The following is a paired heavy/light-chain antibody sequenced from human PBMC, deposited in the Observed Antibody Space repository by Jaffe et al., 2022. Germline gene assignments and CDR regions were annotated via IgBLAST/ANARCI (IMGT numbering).Light chain of an antibody. CDR2: TAS. CDR3: QQSYDAPHT. CDR1: QTIANF. V-gene: IGKV1-39*01. Sequence: DIQMTQSPSSLSASIGDRVTITCRATQTIANFLNWYQQKPGKAPNLLIYTASNLHSGVPSRFSGSGSGTDFTLTIDSLQPEDFATYYCQQSYDAPHTFGQGTKVEI. J-gene: IGKJ2*01.
Heavy chain of an antibody. J-gene: IGHJ5*02. D-gene: IGHD3-16*01. V-gene: IGHV5-51*03. CDR3: VRHARGGMDFNWFDP. CDR2: IYPGDSET. CDR1: GYTFTSHW. Sequence: EVQLVQSGAEVKNPGESLKISCQASGYTFTSHWIGWVRQKPGKGLEWMGIIYPGDSETTYSPSFQGHITISVDKSTSTAYLQWSSLEASDTAMYFCVRHARGGMDFNWFDPWGQGTLVTVSS.